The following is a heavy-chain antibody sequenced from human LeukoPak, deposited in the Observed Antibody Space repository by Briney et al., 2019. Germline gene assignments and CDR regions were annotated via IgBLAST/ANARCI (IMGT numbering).Heavy chain of an antibody. CDR2: ISSSSSYI. V-gene: IGHV3-21*01. J-gene: IGHJ6*02. Sequence: GGSLRLSCAASGFTFSSYSMNWVRQAPGKGVEWVSSISSSSSYIYYADSVKGRFTISRDNAKNSLYLQMNSLRAEDTAVYYCARDLTWDYGMDVWGQGTTVTVSS. D-gene: IGHD1-26*01. CDR1: GFTFSSYS. CDR3: ARDLTWDYGMDV.